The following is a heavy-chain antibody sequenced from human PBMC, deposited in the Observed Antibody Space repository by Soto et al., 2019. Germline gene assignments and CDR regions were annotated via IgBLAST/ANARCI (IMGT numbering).Heavy chain of an antibody. V-gene: IGHV1-69*02. D-gene: IGHD3-10*01. J-gene: IGHJ4*02. Sequence: GASVKVSCKASGGTFSSYTISWARQAPGQGLEWMGRIIPILGIANYAQKFQGRVTITADKSTSTAYMELSSLRSEDTAVYYCARTRIYGSGSPPSNYFDYWGQGTLVTVSS. CDR1: GGTFSSYT. CDR3: ARTRIYGSGSPPSNYFDY. CDR2: IIPILGIA.